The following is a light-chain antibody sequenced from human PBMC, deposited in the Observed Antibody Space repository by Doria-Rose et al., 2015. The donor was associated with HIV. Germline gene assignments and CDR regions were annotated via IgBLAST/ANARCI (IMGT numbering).Light chain of an antibody. CDR2: DGS. Sequence: EIVMTQSPGTLSLSPGERATLSCRASQSFSNTYLAWYQQKPGQAPSLLIYDGSTRATGIPDRFSASGPGTDFTLTINRLEPEDFALYYCHQYGTSWTFGQGTEVEI. CDR1: QSFSNTY. V-gene: IGKV3-20*01. CDR3: HQYGTSWT. J-gene: IGKJ1*01.